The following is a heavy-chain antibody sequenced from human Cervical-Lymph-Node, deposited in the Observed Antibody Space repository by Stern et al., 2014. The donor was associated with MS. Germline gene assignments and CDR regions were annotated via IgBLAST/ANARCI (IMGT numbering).Heavy chain of an antibody. Sequence: EVQLLQSGGDLVQPGGSLGLSCAASGFTFNDYVIPWVRQAPEKGLEWVLGLCWNSDSVAYADSVKGRFTISRDNAKNSVYLQMDSLRREDTALYYCARDLVLLVGSQTYYSGLDVWGQGTMVTVSS. CDR2: LCWNSDSV. CDR3: ARDLVLLVGSQTYYSGLDV. J-gene: IGHJ6*02. D-gene: IGHD3-10*01. CDR1: GFTFNDYV. V-gene: IGHV3-9*01.